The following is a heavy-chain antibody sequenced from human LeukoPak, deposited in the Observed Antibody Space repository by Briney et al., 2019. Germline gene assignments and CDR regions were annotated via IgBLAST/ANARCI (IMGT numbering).Heavy chain of an antibody. CDR1: GFTFSSYS. D-gene: IGHD3-22*01. V-gene: IGHV3-21*01. CDR3: ASLAGDYYDSSGYYFIDY. Sequence: GGSLRLSCAAPGFTFSSYSMNWVRQAPGKGLEWVSSISSSSSYIYYADSVKGRFTISRDNAKNSLYLQMNSLRAEDTAVYYCASLAGDYYDSSGYYFIDYWGQGTLVTVSS. CDR2: ISSSSSYI. J-gene: IGHJ4*02.